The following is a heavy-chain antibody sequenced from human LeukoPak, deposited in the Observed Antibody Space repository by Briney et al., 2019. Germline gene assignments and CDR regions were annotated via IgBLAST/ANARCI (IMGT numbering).Heavy chain of an antibody. CDR1: GFTFSSYA. D-gene: IGHD3-10*01. J-gene: IGHJ4*02. Sequence: GGSLRLSCAASGFTFSSYAMSWVRQAPGKGLGWVSAISGSGGSTYYADSVKGRFTISRDNSKNTLYLQMNSLRAEDTAVYYCAKYRGFGDSYDSWGQGTLVTVSS. CDR3: AKYRGFGDSYDS. V-gene: IGHV3-23*01. CDR2: ISGSGGST.